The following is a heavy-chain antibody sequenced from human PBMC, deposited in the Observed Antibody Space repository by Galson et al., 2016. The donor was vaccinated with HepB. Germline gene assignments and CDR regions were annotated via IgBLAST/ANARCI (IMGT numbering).Heavy chain of an antibody. CDR2: IWSDGSIK. CDR1: GFTFSSYA. D-gene: IGHD5-12*01. J-gene: IGHJ6*02. Sequence: SLRLSCAASGFTFSSYAMYWVRQAPGKGLEWVALIWSDGSIKHNADSVKGRFTISRDNSESTVYLQMNSLRVEDTAGYYCARDRLGGRPTYYYYYDMDVWGQGTTVTVSS. CDR3: ARDRLGGRPTYYYYYDMDV. V-gene: IGHV3-33*08.